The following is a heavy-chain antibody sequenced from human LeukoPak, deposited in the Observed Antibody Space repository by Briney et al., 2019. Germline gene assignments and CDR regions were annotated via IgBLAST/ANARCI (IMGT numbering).Heavy chain of an antibody. CDR3: ASITAGATLGY. V-gene: IGHV3-7*01. CDR2: IKQDGSEK. Sequence: GGSLRLSCAASGFTSSSYWMSWVRQAPGKGLEWVANIKQDGSEKYYVDSVKGRFTISRDNAKNSLYLQMNSLRAEDTAVYYCASITAGATLGYWGQGTLVTVSS. J-gene: IGHJ4*02. CDR1: GFTSSSYW. D-gene: IGHD5-24*01.